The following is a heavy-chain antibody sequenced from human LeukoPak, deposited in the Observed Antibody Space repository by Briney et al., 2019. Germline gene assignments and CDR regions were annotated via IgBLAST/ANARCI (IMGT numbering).Heavy chain of an antibody. J-gene: IGHJ4*02. CDR1: GFTFTSYS. CDR3: AKGGKWDVTPFDY. CDR2: ISGGGGST. Sequence: QPGGSLRLSCAASGFTFTSYSMNWVRQAPGKGLEWISTISGGGGSTYYADSVKGRFTISRDNSKNTLYLQVNSLRAEDTAVYYCAKGGKWDVTPFDYWGXGTLVTVSS. D-gene: IGHD1-26*01. V-gene: IGHV3-23*01.